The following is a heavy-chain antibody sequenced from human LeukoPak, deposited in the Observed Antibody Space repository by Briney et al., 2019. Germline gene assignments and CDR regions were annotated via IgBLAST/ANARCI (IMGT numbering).Heavy chain of an antibody. V-gene: IGHV4-59*11. CDR3: ASAYYDFWSGYYHFDY. D-gene: IGHD3-3*01. CDR1: GGSISSHY. J-gene: IGHJ4*02. Sequence: PSETLSLTCTVSGGSISSHYWSWNRQPPGKGLEWIGYIYYSGSTNYNPSLKSRVTISVDTSKNQFSLKLSSVTAADTAVYYCASAYYDFWSGYYHFDYWGQGTLVTVSP. CDR2: IYYSGST.